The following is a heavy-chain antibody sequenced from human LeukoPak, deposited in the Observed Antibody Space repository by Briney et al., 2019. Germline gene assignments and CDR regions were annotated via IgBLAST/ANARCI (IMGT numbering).Heavy chain of an antibody. CDR2: ISRSGGST. J-gene: IGHJ4*02. CDR3: AKDFVDWQTDY. Sequence: GGSLRLSCAASGFTFSSYAMSWVRQAPGEGLEWVSAISRSGGSTYCADSGKGRFTISRENSKDTLYLQMNSLRADDTAVYYCAKDFVDWQTDYWGQGTLVTVSS. CDR1: GFTFSSYA. V-gene: IGHV3-23*01. D-gene: IGHD3-9*01.